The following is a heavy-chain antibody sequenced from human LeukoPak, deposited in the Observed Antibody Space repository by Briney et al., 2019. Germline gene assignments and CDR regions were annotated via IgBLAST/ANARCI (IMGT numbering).Heavy chain of an antibody. Sequence: GSLRLSCAASGFTFSNYWMHWVRQAPGKGLEWIGSIYYSGNTYYNASLKSQVSISIDTSKNQFSLRLTSVTAADTAVYYCARQTGSGLFILPGGQGTLVTVSS. CDR1: GFTFSNYW. CDR2: IYYSGNT. V-gene: IGHV4-39*01. D-gene: IGHD3/OR15-3a*01. CDR3: ARQTGSGLFILP. J-gene: IGHJ4*02.